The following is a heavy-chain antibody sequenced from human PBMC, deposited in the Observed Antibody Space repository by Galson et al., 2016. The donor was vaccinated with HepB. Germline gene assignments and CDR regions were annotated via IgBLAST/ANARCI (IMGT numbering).Heavy chain of an antibody. CDR1: GFTSSVYW. CDR2: IKPDGIEK. J-gene: IGHJ6*02. D-gene: IGHD2/OR15-2a*01. CDR3: ARVVYFYNGMDV. Sequence: SLRLSCAASGFTSSVYWMTWVRQTPGKGLEWVANIKPDGIEKSYVDSVKGRFTISRDTAKNLLFLQMNSLRAEDTAVYYCARVVYFYNGMDVWGQGTTVTVSS. V-gene: IGHV3-7*04.